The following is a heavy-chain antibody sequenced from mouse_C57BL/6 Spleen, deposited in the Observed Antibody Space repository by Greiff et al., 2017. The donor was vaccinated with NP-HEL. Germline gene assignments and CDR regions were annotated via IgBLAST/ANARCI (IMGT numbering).Heavy chain of an antibody. V-gene: IGHV5-6*02. CDR2: ISSGGSYT. CDR3: ARHTLTGNYFDY. Sequence: DVMLVESGGDLVKPGGSLKLSCAASGFTFSSYGMSWVRQTPDKRLEWVATISSGGSYTYYPDSVKGRFTISRDNAKNTLYLQMSSLKSEDTAMYYCARHTLTGNYFDYWGQGTTLTVSS. CDR1: GFTFSSYG. D-gene: IGHD4-1*01. J-gene: IGHJ2*01.